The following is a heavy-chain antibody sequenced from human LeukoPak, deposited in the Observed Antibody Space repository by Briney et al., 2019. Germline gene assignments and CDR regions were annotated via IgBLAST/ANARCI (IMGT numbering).Heavy chain of an antibody. J-gene: IGHJ4*02. V-gene: IGHV3-30-3*01. CDR1: GFTFSSYA. CDR3: ARASPAMVRGVILGY. Sequence: GGSLILSCAASGFTFSSYAMHWVRQAPGKGLEWVAVISYDGSNKYYADSVKGRFTISRDNSKNTLYLQMNSLRAEDTAVYYCARASPAMVRGVILGYWGQGTLVTVSS. D-gene: IGHD3-10*01. CDR2: ISYDGSNK.